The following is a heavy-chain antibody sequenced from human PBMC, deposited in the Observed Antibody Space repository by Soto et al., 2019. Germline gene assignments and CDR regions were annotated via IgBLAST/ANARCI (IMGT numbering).Heavy chain of an antibody. CDR1: GASVTSGSFY. D-gene: IGHD3-9*01. J-gene: IGHJ4*02. Sequence: SETLSLTCDVSGASVTSGSFYYHWIRQAPGKGLEWIGYIYHTGKTNYSPTLRNRITISSDTSKNQFSLEMNSVTAAETAVNFFARAPYYDVLTGLRWSHYFDSWGQGIQVTVSS. CDR3: ARAPYYDVLTGLRWSHYFDS. V-gene: IGHV4-61*01. CDR2: IYHTGKT.